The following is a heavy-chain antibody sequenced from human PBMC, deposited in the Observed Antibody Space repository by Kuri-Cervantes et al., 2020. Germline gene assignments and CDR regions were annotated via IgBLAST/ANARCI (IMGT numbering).Heavy chain of an antibody. V-gene: IGHV4-34*01. CDR3: ARGGIQLWLRTAPMDV. Sequence: GSLRLSCAVSGGSISSYYWSWIRQPPGKGLEWIGEINHSGSTNYNPSLKSRVTISVDTSKNQFSLKLSSVTAADTAVYYCARGGIQLWLRTAPMDVWGQGTTVTVSS. CDR2: INHSGST. D-gene: IGHD5-18*01. CDR1: GGSISSYY. J-gene: IGHJ6*02.